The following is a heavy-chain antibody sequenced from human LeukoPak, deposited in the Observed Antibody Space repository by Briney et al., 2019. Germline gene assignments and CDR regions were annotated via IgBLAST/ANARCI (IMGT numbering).Heavy chain of an antibody. CDR3: AKDAGIYCSSTSCYNDYYYYYYMDV. Sequence: GGTLRLSCAASGCNLSSYGMSWVCQAPVKGRHLVSAISGSGGRTYYADSVKGRFTISRDNSKNTLYLQMNSLRAEDTAVYYCAKDAGIYCSSTSCYNDYYYYYYMDVWGKGTTVTISS. CDR2: ISGSGGRT. J-gene: IGHJ6*03. CDR1: GCNLSSYG. V-gene: IGHV3-23*01. D-gene: IGHD2-2*02.